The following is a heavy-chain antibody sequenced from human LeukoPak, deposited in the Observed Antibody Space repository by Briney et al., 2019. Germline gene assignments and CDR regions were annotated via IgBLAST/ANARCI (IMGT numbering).Heavy chain of an antibody. CDR1: GYTLTSYG. Sequence: ASVKVSCKASGYTLTSYGISWVRQAPGQGLEWMGRINPNSGDTNYAQKFQGRVTMTRDTSISTAYMELSRLRSDDTAVYYCARDYCSSTSCLFDYWGQGTLVTVSS. V-gene: IGHV1-2*06. CDR2: INPNSGDT. CDR3: ARDYCSSTSCLFDY. J-gene: IGHJ4*02. D-gene: IGHD2-2*01.